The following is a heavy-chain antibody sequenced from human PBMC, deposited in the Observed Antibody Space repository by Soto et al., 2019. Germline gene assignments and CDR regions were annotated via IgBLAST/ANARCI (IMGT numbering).Heavy chain of an antibody. CDR3: ARDGGNYYDSSGYSYDC. Sequence: GASVKVSCKASGGTFSSYAISWVRQAPGQGLEWMGGIIPIFGTANYAQKFQGRVTITADESTSTAYMELSSLRSEDTAVYYCARDGGNYYDSSGYSYDCWGQGTLVTVSS. CDR2: IIPIFGTA. V-gene: IGHV1-69*13. CDR1: GGTFSSYA. D-gene: IGHD3-22*01. J-gene: IGHJ4*02.